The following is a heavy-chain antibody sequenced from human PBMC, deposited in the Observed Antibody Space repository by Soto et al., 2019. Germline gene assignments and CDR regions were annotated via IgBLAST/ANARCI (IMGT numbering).Heavy chain of an antibody. CDR3: ARVWSGYYDEYNWFDP. V-gene: IGHV4-30-4*01. D-gene: IGHD3-3*01. Sequence: LSLTCTVSGGSISSGDYYWSWIRQPPGKGLEWIGYIYYSGSTYYNPSLKSRVTISVDTSKNQFSLKLSSVTAADTAVYYCARVWSGYYDEYNWFDPWGQGTLVTVSS. J-gene: IGHJ5*02. CDR1: GGSISSGDYY. CDR2: IYYSGST.